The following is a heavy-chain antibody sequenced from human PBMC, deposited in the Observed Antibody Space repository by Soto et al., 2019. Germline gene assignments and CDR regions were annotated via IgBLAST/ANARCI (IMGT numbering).Heavy chain of an antibody. V-gene: IGHV3-30*18. Sequence: QVQLVESGGGVVQPGRSLRLSCAASGFIFSSYGIHWVRQAPGKGLEWVAGISYDGSNKYYADSVKGRFTISRDNPKNTLYLQMDSLRAEDTAVYYCAKDTYYHDSSGYYVFDQWGQGTLVTVSS. D-gene: IGHD3-22*01. CDR2: ISYDGSNK. CDR1: GFIFSSYG. CDR3: AKDTYYHDSSGYYVFDQ. J-gene: IGHJ4*02.